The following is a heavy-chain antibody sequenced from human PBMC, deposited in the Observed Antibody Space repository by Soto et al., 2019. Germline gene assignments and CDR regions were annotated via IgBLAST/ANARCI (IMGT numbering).Heavy chain of an antibody. D-gene: IGHD3-3*01. Sequence: QVQLQESAPGLVKPSETLSLTCTVSGASISSYYWSWIRQPPGKGLEWIGFIYYSGSTNYNPSLKSRVTISVDTSKKQFSLRLSSVTAADTALYYCARDPHDFWSGYSSFDIWGQGTMVTVSS. CDR3: ARDPHDFWSGYSSFDI. CDR1: GASISSYY. CDR2: IYYSGST. J-gene: IGHJ3*02. V-gene: IGHV4-59*01.